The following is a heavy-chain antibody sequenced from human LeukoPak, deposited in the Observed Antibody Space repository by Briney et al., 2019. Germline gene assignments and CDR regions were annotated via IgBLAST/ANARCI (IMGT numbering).Heavy chain of an antibody. J-gene: IGHJ4*01. CDR1: GGTFISCT. Sequence: ASVKVSCKASGGTFISCTISWVRQAPGQGLEWMGGIIPLFRTANYAPDFQGRVTITTDDSTSTAYMELSSLSSEDTAVYFCAYSKYDWNYPLQYYFDYWGQGTLVTVSS. V-gene: IGHV1-69*05. D-gene: IGHD1-7*01. CDR3: AYSKYDWNYPLQYYFDY. CDR2: IIPLFRTA.